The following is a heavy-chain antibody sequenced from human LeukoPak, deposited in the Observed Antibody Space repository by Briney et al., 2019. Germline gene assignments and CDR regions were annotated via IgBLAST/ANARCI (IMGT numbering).Heavy chain of an antibody. CDR2: ISSSGSNI. CDR3: ARDIKGQYQDAFDI. Sequence: GGSLRLSCAASGFTFSSYEMNWVRQAPGKGLEWVSYISSSGSNIKYADSVKGRFTISRGHAENSVYLQMNSLRAEDTAVYYCARDIKGQYQDAFDIWGQGTMVTVSS. CDR1: GFTFSSYE. V-gene: IGHV3-48*03. J-gene: IGHJ3*02. D-gene: IGHD2-2*01.